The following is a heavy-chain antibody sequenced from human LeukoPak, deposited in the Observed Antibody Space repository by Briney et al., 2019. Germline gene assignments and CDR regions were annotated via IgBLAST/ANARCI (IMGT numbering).Heavy chain of an antibody. J-gene: IGHJ5*02. Sequence: ASVKVSCKASGYTFIDYYIHWVRQAPGQGLEWMGWINPNSGGTNYAQHFQGRVTMTRDTSIRTVYMELSRLRSDDTAVYSCANTYGSGSYYKGGFDPWGQGTLVTVSS. CDR1: GYTFIDYY. V-gene: IGHV1-2*02. D-gene: IGHD3-10*01. CDR3: ANTYGSGSYYKGGFDP. CDR2: INPNSGGT.